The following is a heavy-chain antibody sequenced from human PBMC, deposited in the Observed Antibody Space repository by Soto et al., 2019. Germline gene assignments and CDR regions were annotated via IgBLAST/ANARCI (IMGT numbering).Heavy chain of an antibody. CDR2: IYVSGST. Sequence: SETLSLTCTVSGGSISSGGYYWSWIRQQPGKGLEWIGYIYVSGSTYYNPSLKSRVTISVDTPKNPFSLKLSSVTAAATAVYYCARGDIADGASEYYFDYWGQGTLVTVSS. CDR3: ARGDIADGASEYYFDY. V-gene: IGHV4-31*03. D-gene: IGHD6-13*01. CDR1: GGSISSGGYY. J-gene: IGHJ4*02.